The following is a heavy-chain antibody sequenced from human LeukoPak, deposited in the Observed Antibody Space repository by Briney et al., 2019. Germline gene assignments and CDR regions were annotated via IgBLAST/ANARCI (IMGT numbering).Heavy chain of an antibody. V-gene: IGHV4-30-4*01. Sequence: SETLSLTCTVSGGSISSGDYYWSWIRQPPGKGLEWIGYIYYRGSTYYNPSLKSRVTISVDTSKNQFSLKLSSVTAADTAVYYCARVGTSGIAALFGVSDFVYWGQGTLVTVSS. D-gene: IGHD6-6*01. J-gene: IGHJ4*02. CDR1: GGSISSGDYY. CDR3: ARVGTSGIAALFGVSDFVY. CDR2: IYYRGST.